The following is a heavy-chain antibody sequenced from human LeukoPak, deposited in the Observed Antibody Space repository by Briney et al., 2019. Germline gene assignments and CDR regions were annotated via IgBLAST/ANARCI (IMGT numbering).Heavy chain of an antibody. J-gene: IGHJ3*02. CDR3: VKESRVVRGVIMDAFDM. D-gene: IGHD3-10*01. CDR2: ISINGGST. CDR1: GFTFSSYA. V-gene: IGHV3-64D*06. Sequence: PGGSLRLSCSASGFTFSSYAMHWVRQAPGKGLEYVSGISINGGSTDYADSVKGRFTISRDNSKNTVYLQMSSLRAEDTAVYYCVKESRVVRGVIMDAFDMWAQGTMVTVSS.